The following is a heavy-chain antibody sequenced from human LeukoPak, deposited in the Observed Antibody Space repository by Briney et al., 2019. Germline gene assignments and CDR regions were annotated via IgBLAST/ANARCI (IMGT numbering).Heavy chain of an antibody. D-gene: IGHD2-21*01. CDR1: IDSTNRNY. CDR2: VHRSGST. V-gene: IGHV4-4*02. J-gene: IGHJ4*02. Sequence: PSETLSLTCAVSIDSTNRNYWSWVRQSPGKGLEWIGEVHRSGSTNYKPSLKRRVTISIDRSKDQISLDLTSVTAADTAVYYCARELLNAPTPGAYWGQGILVTVSS. CDR3: ARELLNAPTPGAY.